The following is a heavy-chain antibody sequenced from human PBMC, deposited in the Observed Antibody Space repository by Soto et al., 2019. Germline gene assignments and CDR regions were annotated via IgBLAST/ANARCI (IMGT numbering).Heavy chain of an antibody. D-gene: IGHD6-13*01. V-gene: IGHV5-51*01. CDR3: ARGGSSSWYGFYFFDN. Sequence: GESLKISCKHSGFNFPTFWIAWVRQMPGKGLEWMGTIYPDDSDTRYSPSFQGQVTISADKSIQTAYLQWGSLKASDSALYYCARGGSSSWYGFYFFDNWGPGTLVTVSS. CDR2: IYPDDSDT. J-gene: IGHJ4*02. CDR1: GFNFPTFW.